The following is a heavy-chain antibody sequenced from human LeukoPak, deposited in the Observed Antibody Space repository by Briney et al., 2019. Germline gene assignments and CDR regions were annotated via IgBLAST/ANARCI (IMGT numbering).Heavy chain of an antibody. CDR3: AKAVGRCSGGNCEVWEYFDF. CDR2: ISGSGNST. CDR1: GFTFSSYA. V-gene: IGHV3-23*01. J-gene: IGHJ4*02. Sequence: PGGTLRLSCAASGFTFSSYAMSWVRQAPGKGLELVSAISGSGNSTDYAGSVKGRFTISRDNSTNTLYVQMNSLRAEDTAVYYCAKAVGRCSGGNCEVWEYFDFWGQGTLVTVSS. D-gene: IGHD2-15*01.